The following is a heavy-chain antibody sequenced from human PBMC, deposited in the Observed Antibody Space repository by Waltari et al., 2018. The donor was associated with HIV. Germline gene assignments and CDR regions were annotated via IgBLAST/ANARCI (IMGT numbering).Heavy chain of an antibody. Sequence: VQLVESGGGLVQPGGSLRLSCAASGFTFRSYWMHWVRQAPGKGLVWVSRINSDGSSTSYADSVKGRFTISRDNAKNTLYLQMNSLRAEDTAVYYCARDSPGDYYDSSGYYDYWGQGTLVTVSS. D-gene: IGHD3-22*01. CDR2: INSDGSST. V-gene: IGHV3-74*01. CDR1: GFTFRSYW. CDR3: ARDSPGDYYDSSGYYDY. J-gene: IGHJ4*02.